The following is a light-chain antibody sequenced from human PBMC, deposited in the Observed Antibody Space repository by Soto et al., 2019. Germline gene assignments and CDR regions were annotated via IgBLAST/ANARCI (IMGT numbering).Light chain of an antibody. V-gene: IGLV2-8*01. CDR1: SSDVGDYFY. CDR3: TSYAGNDKYV. Sequence: QSALTQPPSASGSPGQSVTISCTGTSSDVGDYFYVSWYQQHPGKPPKLLIYEVTQRPSGVPDRFSGSRSGNTASLTVSGRQADDEADYYCTSYAGNDKYVFGTGTKLTVL. CDR2: EVT. J-gene: IGLJ1*01.